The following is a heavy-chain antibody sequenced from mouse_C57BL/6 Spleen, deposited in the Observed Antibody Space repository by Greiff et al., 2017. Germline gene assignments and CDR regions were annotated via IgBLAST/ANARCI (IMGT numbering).Heavy chain of an antibody. J-gene: IGHJ4*01. CDR3: ARSYSQKGYAMDY. CDR2: IYPGDGDT. CDR1: GYAFSSSW. V-gene: IGHV1-82*01. Sequence: QVQLQQSGPELVKPGASVKISCKASGYAFSSSWMNWVKQRPGKGLEWIGRIYPGDGDTNYNGKFKGKATLTADKSSSTAYMQLSSLTSEDSAVYFCARSYSQKGYAMDYWGQGTSVTVSS. D-gene: IGHD2-12*01.